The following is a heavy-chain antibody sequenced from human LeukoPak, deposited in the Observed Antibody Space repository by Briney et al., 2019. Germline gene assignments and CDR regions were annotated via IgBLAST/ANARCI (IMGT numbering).Heavy chain of an antibody. CDR2: IYYSGST. CDR3: ARTYIRSSSCWTLDY. V-gene: IGHV4-39*01. D-gene: IGHD6-13*01. J-gene: IGHJ4*02. CDR1: GGSISSSSYY. Sequence: KPSETLSLTCTVSGGSISSSSYYWGWIRQPPGKGLEWIGSIYYSGSTYYHPSLKSRVTISVDTSKNQFSLKLSSVTPEDTAVYYCARTYIRSSSCWTLDYWGQGTLVTVPS.